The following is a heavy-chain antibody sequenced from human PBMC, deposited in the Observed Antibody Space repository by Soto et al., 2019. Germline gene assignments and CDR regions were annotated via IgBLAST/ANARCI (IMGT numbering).Heavy chain of an antibody. CDR1: GFTFDDYA. J-gene: IGHJ3*02. CDR3: AKAQLYSSSDDAFDI. D-gene: IGHD6-6*01. V-gene: IGHV3-9*01. CDR2: ISWNSGSI. Sequence: GGSLRLSCAASGFTFDDYAMHWVRQAPGKGLEWVSGISWNSGSIGYADSVKGRFTISRDNAKNSLYLQMNSLRAEDTALYYCAKAQLYSSSDDAFDIWGQGTMVTVSS.